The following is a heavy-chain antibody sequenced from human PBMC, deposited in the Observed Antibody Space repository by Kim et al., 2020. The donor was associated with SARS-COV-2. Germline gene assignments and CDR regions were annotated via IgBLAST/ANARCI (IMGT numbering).Heavy chain of an antibody. CDR3: VRQDYYGSGSYMSYYYGMDV. D-gene: IGHD3-10*01. CDR1: GFTVSSNY. CDR2: IYSGGRT. J-gene: IGHJ6*02. Sequence: GGSLRLSCAASGFTVSSNYMSWVRQTPGKGLEWVSVIYSGGRTYYADSVKGRFTISRDNSKNTLYLQMNSLRAEATAVYYCVRQDYYGSGSYMSYYYGMDVWGQGTTVTVSS. V-gene: IGHV3-53*01.